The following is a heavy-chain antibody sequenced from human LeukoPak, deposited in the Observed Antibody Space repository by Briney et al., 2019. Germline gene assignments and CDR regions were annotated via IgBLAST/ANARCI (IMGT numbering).Heavy chain of an antibody. J-gene: IGHJ4*02. D-gene: IGHD5-12*01. V-gene: IGHV3-7*01. CDR1: GFTFSDYY. CDR3: ARDHGGYDNKCFDY. Sequence: AGGSLRLSCAASGFTFSDYYMSWIRQAPGKGLEWVANIKQDGSEKYYVDSVKGRFTISRDNAKNSLYLQMNSLRAEDTAVYYCARDHGGYDNKCFDYWGQGTLVTVSS. CDR2: IKQDGSEK.